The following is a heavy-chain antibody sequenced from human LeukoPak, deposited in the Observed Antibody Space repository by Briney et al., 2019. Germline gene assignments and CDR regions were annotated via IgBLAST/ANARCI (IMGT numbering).Heavy chain of an antibody. CDR3: ASYDCSSTSCYDY. V-gene: IGHV4-34*01. D-gene: IGHD2-2*01. Sequence: ASETLSLTCAVYGGSFRGYYWSWIRQPPGKGLEWIGEINHRGSTNYNPSLKSRVTISVDTSKNQFSLKLSSVTAADTAVYYCASYDCSSTSCYDYWGQGTLVTVSS. CDR1: GGSFRGYY. CDR2: INHRGST. J-gene: IGHJ4*02.